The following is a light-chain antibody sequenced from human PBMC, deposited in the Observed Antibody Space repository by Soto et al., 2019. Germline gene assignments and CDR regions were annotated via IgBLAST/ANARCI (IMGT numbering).Light chain of an antibody. J-gene: IGKJ1*01. CDR1: QGLSNY. CDR2: VAS. V-gene: IGKV1-27*01. Sequence: TQSPGTLSASVGDRVTITCRASQGLSNYLAWYQQQPGKVPKLLIYVASTLQSGVPSRFSGSGSGTDFTLTISSLQPEDVATYYCQKYNSAPWTFGQGTKVEIK. CDR3: QKYNSAPWT.